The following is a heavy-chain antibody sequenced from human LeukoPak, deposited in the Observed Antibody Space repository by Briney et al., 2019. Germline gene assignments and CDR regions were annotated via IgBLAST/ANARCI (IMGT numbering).Heavy chain of an antibody. CDR1: GYSFTSYW. CDR2: IYPGDSDT. J-gene: IGHJ4*02. D-gene: IGHD3-22*01. V-gene: IGHV5-51*01. CDR3: ARPVLGSSGYSDY. Sequence: GESLKISGKGSGYSFTSYWIGWVRQMPGKGLEWMGIIYPGDSDTRYSPSFQGQVTISADKSISTAYLQWSSLKASDTALYYCARPVLGSSGYSDYWGQGSLVTVSS.